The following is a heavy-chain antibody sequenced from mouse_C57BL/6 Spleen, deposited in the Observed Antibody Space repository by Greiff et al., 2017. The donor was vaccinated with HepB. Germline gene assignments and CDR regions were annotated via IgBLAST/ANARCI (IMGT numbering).Heavy chain of an antibody. J-gene: IGHJ2*01. V-gene: IGHV1-81*01. Sequence: VKLMESGAELARPGASVKLSCKASGYTFTSYGISWVKQRTGQGLEWIGEIYPRSGNTYYNEKFKGKATLTADKSSSTAYMELRSLTSEDSAVYFCARGGLITTVVAPHDYWGQGTTLTVSS. CDR3: ARGGLITTVVAPHDY. CDR2: IYPRSGNT. D-gene: IGHD1-1*01. CDR1: GYTFTSYG.